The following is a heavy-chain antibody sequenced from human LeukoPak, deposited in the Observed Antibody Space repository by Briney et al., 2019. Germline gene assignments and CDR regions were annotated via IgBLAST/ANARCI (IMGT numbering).Heavy chain of an antibody. V-gene: IGHV4-34*01. CDR1: GGSFSGYY. CDR2: INHSGST. D-gene: IGHD1-26*01. J-gene: IGHJ4*02. CDR3: ARAERWGLIDY. Sequence: PSETLSLTCAVYGGSFSGYYWSWIRQPPGKGLEWIGEINHSGSTNYNPSLKSRVTISVDTSKNQFSLKLSSVTAADTAVYYCARAERWGLIDYWGQGTLVTVSS.